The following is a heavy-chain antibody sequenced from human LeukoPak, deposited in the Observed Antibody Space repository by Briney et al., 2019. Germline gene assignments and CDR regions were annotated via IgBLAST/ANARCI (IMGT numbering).Heavy chain of an antibody. CDR2: ISSSSSTI. Sequence: PGGSLRLSCAASGFSFSTYWMSWVRQAPGKGLEWVSYISSSSSTIYYADSVKGRFTISRDNAKNSLYLQMNSLRAEDTAVYYCARDHITGESHFDYWGQGTLVTVSS. J-gene: IGHJ4*02. CDR3: ARDHITGESHFDY. CDR1: GFSFSTYW. D-gene: IGHD7-27*01. V-gene: IGHV3-48*01.